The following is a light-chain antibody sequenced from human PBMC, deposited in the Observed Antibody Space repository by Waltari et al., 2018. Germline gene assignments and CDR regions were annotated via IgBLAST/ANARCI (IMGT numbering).Light chain of an antibody. CDR2: DVT. V-gene: IGLV2-11*01. Sequence: QSVLTQPRSVSGSPGQSVTICCTGTSTDIGFDIYVSWYQQHPGKAPKVLIYDVTKRPSGVPDRFSGSKSGNTASLTISGLQAEDEADYYCCSYGGSYTWVFGGGTWLTVL. CDR1: STDIGFDIY. CDR3: CSYGGSYTWV. J-gene: IGLJ3*02.